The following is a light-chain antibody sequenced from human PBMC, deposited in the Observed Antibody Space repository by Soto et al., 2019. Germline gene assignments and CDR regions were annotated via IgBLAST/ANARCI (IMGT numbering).Light chain of an antibody. CDR1: QSVLYSSNNKNY. CDR3: QQYYSTPLT. J-gene: IGKJ4*01. V-gene: IGKV4-1*01. Sequence: DIVMTQSPDPLAVSLGERATLNCKSSQSVLYSSNNKNYLAWYQQKPGQPPKLLIYWASTRESGVPDRFSGSGSGTDFTLTISSLQAEDVAVYYCQQYYSTPLTFGGGTKVDIK. CDR2: WAS.